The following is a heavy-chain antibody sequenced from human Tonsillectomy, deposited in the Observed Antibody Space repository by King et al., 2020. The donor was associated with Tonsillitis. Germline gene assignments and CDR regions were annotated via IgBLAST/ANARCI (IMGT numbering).Heavy chain of an antibody. J-gene: IGHJ4*02. D-gene: IGHD1-1*01. Sequence: VQLVESGGGLEQPGRSLRLSCAAFGFIFVDYAMHWVRQAPGKGLEWVSGVSWNSVSLGYVDSVQGRFIISRDNAKNSLYLQMNSLRDEDTALYYCAKDRTGFFEYWGQGTLVTVSS. V-gene: IGHV3-9*01. CDR3: AKDRTGFFEY. CDR1: GFIFVDYA. CDR2: VSWNSVSL.